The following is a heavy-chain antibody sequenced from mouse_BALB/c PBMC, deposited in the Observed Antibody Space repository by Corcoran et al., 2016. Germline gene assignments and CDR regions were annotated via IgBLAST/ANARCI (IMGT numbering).Heavy chain of an antibody. J-gene: IGHJ2*01. CDR1: GYTFTNYG. Sequence: QIQLVQSGPELKKPGETVKISCKASGYTFTNYGMNWVKQAPGKGLKWMGWINTYTGEPTYADDFKGRFAFSLETSASTAYLEINNLKNEDTATYVCARSATGPFFDYWGQGTTLTVSS. V-gene: IGHV9-3-1*01. CDR3: ARSATGPFFDY. CDR2: INTYTGEP.